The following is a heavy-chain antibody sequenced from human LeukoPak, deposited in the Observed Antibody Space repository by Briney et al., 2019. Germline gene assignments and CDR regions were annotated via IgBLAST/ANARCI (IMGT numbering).Heavy chain of an antibody. D-gene: IGHD1-14*01. CDR1: GGTFSSYA. CDR3: ARDDTGYFQH. J-gene: IGHJ1*01. Sequence: GASVKVSCKASGGTFSSYAISWVRQAPGQGLEWMGSIIPIFGTANYAQKFQGRVTITTDESTSTAYMELSSLRSEDTAVYYCARDDTGYFQHWGHGTLVTVSS. V-gene: IGHV1-69*05. CDR2: IIPIFGTA.